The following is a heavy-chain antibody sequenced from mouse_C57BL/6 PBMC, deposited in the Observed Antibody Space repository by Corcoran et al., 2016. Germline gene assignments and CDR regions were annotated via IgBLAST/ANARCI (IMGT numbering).Heavy chain of an antibody. CDR3: AREDGNYGFYAMDY. J-gene: IGHJ4*01. CDR1: GYTFTDYY. V-gene: IGHV1-76*01. D-gene: IGHD2-1*01. CDR2: IYPGSGNT. Sequence: QVQLKQTGAELVRPGASVKLSCKASGYTFTDYYINWVKQRPGQGLEWIARIYPGSGNTYYNEKFKGKATLTAEKSSSTAYMQLSSLTSEDSAVYFCAREDGNYGFYAMDYWRQGTSVTFSS.